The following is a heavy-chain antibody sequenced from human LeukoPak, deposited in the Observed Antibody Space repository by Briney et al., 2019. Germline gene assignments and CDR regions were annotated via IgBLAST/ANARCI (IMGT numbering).Heavy chain of an antibody. CDR3: ARGGGA. D-gene: IGHD3-16*01. CDR2: INHSGST. Sequence: PSETLSLTCAVYGGSFSGYYWSWIRQPPGKGLEWIGEINHSGSTNYNPSLKSRVTISVDTSKNQFSLKLSSVTAADTAVYYCARGGGAWGQGTLDTVSS. J-gene: IGHJ5*02. CDR1: GGSFSGYY. V-gene: IGHV4-34*01.